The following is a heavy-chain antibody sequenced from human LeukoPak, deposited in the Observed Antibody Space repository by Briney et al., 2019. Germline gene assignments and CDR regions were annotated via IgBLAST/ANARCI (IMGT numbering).Heavy chain of an antibody. CDR3: AKRGGSDGWGAFEI. V-gene: IGHV3-23*01. Sequence: GGSLRLSCAASGFTFSSYAMSWVRQAPGKGLEWVSSLSVNGDDTYYADSVKGRFTISRDDSKSKLFLQMNSLRVEDTAVYYCAKRGGSDGWGAFEIWGQGTMVTVSS. J-gene: IGHJ3*02. CDR2: LSVNGDDT. D-gene: IGHD5-24*01. CDR1: GFTFSSYA.